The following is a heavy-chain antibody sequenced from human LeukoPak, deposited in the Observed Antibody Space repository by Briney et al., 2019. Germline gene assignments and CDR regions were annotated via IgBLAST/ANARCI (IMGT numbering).Heavy chain of an antibody. V-gene: IGHV3-48*02. CDR1: GFTFSSYS. J-gene: IGHJ4*02. CDR2: ISSSSTI. CDR3: ARDRAVGFGVVIKRGDY. Sequence: PGGSLRLSCAASGFTFSSYSMNWVRQAPGKGLEWVSYISSSSTIYYADSVKGRFTISRDNAKNSLYLQMNSLRDEDTAVYYCARDRAVGFGVVIKRGDYWGQGTLVTVSS. D-gene: IGHD3-3*01.